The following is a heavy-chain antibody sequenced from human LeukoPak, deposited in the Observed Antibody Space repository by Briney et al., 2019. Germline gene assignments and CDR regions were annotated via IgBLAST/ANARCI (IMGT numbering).Heavy chain of an antibody. J-gene: IGHJ6*02. Sequence: GGSLRLSCTGSRFTFGDHAMSWVCQAQGKGLEWVGFIRSKAYRGTTEYAASVKGRFTISRDDSASIAYLQMNSLKTEDTAVYYCARGPIQLWIHNAMDVWGQGSTVTVSS. CDR2: IRSKAYRGTT. D-gene: IGHD1-1*01. CDR3: ARGPIQLWIHNAMDV. CDR1: RFTFGDHA. V-gene: IGHV3-49*04.